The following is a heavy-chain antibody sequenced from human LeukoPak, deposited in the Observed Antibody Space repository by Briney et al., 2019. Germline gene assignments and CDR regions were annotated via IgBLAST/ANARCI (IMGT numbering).Heavy chain of an antibody. J-gene: IGHJ3*02. CDR1: GGSISSSSYY. CDR3: ARPAVVTDAFDI. V-gene: IGHV4-39*01. D-gene: IGHD4-23*01. Sequence: SETLSPTCTVSGGSISSSSYYWGWIRQPPGKGLEWIGSIYYSGSTYYNPSLKSRVTISVDTSKNQFSLKLSSVTAADTAVYYCARPAVVTDAFDIWGQGTMVTVSS. CDR2: IYYSGST.